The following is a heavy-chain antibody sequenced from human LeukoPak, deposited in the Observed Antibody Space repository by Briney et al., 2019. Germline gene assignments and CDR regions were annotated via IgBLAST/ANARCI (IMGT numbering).Heavy chain of an antibody. J-gene: IGHJ6*02. CDR3: ARDNWDTAMRYGMDV. D-gene: IGHD5-18*01. CDR1: GFTFSSYS. Sequence: GGSLRLSCAASGFTFSSYSMNWVRQAPGKGLEWVSSISSSSSYIYYADSVKGRFTISRDNAKSSLYLQMNSLRAEDTAVYYCARDNWDTAMRYGMDVWGQGTTVTVSS. V-gene: IGHV3-21*01. CDR2: ISSSSSYI.